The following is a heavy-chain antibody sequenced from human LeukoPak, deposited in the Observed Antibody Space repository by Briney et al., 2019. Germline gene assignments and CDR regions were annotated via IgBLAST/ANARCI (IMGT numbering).Heavy chain of an antibody. CDR3: ATEGPDYYGSGSYYAY. Sequence: PSETLSLTCAVYGGSFSGYYWSWIRQPPGKGLEWIGEINHSGSTYYNPSLKSRVTISVDTSKNQFSLKLSSVTAADTAVYYCATEGPDYYGSGSYYAYWGQETLVTVSS. V-gene: IGHV4-34*01. CDR1: GGSFSGYY. J-gene: IGHJ4*02. D-gene: IGHD3-10*01. CDR2: INHSGST.